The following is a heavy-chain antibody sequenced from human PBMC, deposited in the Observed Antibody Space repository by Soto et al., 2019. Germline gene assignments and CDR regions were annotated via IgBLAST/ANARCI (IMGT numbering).Heavy chain of an antibody. CDR3: ARAAYDSSGPHYYYGMDV. J-gene: IGHJ6*02. Sequence: GASVKVSCKAAGGTFSSYAISWVRQAPGQGLEWMGGIIPIFGTANYAQKFQGRVTITADESTSTAYMELSSLRSEDTAVYYCARAAYDSSGPHYYYGMDVWGQGPTVTVSS. V-gene: IGHV1-69*13. CDR2: IIPIFGTA. CDR1: GGTFSSYA. D-gene: IGHD3-22*01.